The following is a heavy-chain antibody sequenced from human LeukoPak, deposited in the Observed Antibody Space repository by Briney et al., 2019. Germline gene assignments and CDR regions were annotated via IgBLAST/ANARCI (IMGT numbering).Heavy chain of an antibody. CDR3: ARDRVGYYFDY. D-gene: IGHD1-26*01. CDR2: ISDSSSYT. J-gene: IGHJ4*02. CDR1: GFTFSDYY. Sequence: GGSLRLSCAASGFTFSDYYMSWIRQALGKGLEWISYISDSSSYTNYADSVKGRFTISRDNAKNSLYLQMNSLRAEDTAVYYCARDRVGYYFDYWGQGTLVTVSS. V-gene: IGHV3-11*05.